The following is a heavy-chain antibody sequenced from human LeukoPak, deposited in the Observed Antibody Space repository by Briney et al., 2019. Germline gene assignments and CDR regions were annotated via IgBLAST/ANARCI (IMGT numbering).Heavy chain of an antibody. CDR3: ARGGTRGYSYGSFGY. CDR2: ISSSSSYI. J-gene: IGHJ4*02. Sequence: GGSLRLSCAASGFTFSSYSMNWVRQAPGKGLEWVSSISSSSSYIYYADSVKGRFTISRDNAKNSLYLQMNSLRAEDTAVYYCARGGTRGYSYGSFGYWGQGTLVTVSS. D-gene: IGHD5-18*01. CDR1: GFTFSSYS. V-gene: IGHV3-21*01.